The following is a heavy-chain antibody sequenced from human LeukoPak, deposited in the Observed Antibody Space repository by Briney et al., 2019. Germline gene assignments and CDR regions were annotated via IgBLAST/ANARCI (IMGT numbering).Heavy chain of an antibody. D-gene: IGHD6-19*01. V-gene: IGHV3-7*01. CDR3: ARGVAASKLQAYDY. J-gene: IGHJ4*02. CDR2: IKEDGSEK. Sequence: PGGSLRLSCAASGFTFSSYWMTWVRQAPTKGLEWVANIKEDGSEKYYVDSVKGRFTISRDNAKNSLYLQINSLRAEDTAVYYCARGVAASKLQAYDYWGQGTLVTVSS. CDR1: GFTFSSYW.